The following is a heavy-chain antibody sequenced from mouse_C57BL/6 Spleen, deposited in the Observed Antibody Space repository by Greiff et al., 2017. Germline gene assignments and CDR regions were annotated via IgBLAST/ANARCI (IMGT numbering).Heavy chain of an antibody. D-gene: IGHD3-2*02. V-gene: IGHV5-4*01. CDR1: GFTFSSYA. CDR2: ISDGGSYT. Sequence: EVKLMESGGGLVKPGGSLKLSCAASGFTFSSYAMSWVRQTPEKRLEWVATISDGGSYTYYPDNVKGRFTISRDNAKNNLYLQMSHLKSEDTAMYYCARDDNSGLAYWGQGTLVTVSA. CDR3: ARDDNSGLAY. J-gene: IGHJ3*01.